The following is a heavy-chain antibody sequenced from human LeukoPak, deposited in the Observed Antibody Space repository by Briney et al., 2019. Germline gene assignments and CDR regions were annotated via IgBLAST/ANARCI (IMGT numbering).Heavy chain of an antibody. V-gene: IGHV3-72*01. Sequence: GGSLRLSCAASGFTFSDHFLDWVRQAPGKGLEWVGRSRNKAKGYTTEYAASVKDRFVISRDHSNNALYLLMYSLKTEDTAVYYCVRVGYVAGSDYLDYGGQGTLVTVSS. CDR2: SRNKAKGYTT. D-gene: IGHD6-19*01. CDR3: VRVGYVAGSDYLDY. J-gene: IGHJ4*02. CDR1: GFTFSDHF.